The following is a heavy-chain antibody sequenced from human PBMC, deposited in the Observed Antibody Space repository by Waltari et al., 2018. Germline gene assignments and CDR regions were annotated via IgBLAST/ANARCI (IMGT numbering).Heavy chain of an antibody. CDR3: AKEGVY. V-gene: IGHV3-23*01. CDR2: ISGCGGTT. D-gene: IGHD3-16*01. Sequence: EVQLLEPRGGVVQAGGSLRHVCAGDGFILRSFAMSWVRQDRGKGLEWVSAISGCGGTTYYAVSVTGRFTISSDNSKNTLYLQMNSLRAYDTGVYCCAKEGVYWGQGTLVTVSS. J-gene: IGHJ4*02. CDR1: GFILRSFA.